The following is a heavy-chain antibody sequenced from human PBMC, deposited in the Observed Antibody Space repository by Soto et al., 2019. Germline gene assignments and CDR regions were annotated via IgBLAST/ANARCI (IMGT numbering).Heavy chain of an antibody. CDR1: GWFVSGSS. J-gene: IGHJ4*02. CDR3: ATRRPFDY. CDR2: INHSGST. V-gene: IGHV4-34*01. Sequence: PPDTKSVSQCVSGWFVSGSSSSRSRKPPGKGLEWIGEINHSGSTNYNPSLKSRVTISVDTSKNQFSLKLSSVTAADTAVYYCATRRPFDYWVQGTLVTLS.